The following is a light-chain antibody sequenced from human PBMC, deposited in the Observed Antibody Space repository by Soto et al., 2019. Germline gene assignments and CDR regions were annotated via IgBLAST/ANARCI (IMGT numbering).Light chain of an antibody. V-gene: IGLV2-14*01. CDR2: EVS. J-gene: IGLJ2*01. CDR3: SSYTSSSTLV. Sequence: QSALTQTASLSGSPGQSSTISCTGTSSDVGGYNYVAWYQQHPGKAPKLMIYEVSNRPSGVSNRFSGSKSGNTASLTISGLQAEDEADYYCSSYTSSSTLVFGGGTKLTVL. CDR1: SSDVGGYNY.